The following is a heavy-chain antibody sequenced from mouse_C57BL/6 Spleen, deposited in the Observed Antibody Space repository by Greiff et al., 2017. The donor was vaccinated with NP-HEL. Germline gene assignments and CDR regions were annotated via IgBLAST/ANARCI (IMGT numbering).Heavy chain of an antibody. CDR1: GYTFTSYW. D-gene: IGHD1-1*01. CDR2: IDPSDSYT. Sequence: VQLQQPGAELVMPGASVKLSCKASGYTFTSYWMHWVKQRPGQGLEWIGEIDPSDSYTNYNQKFKGKSTLTVDKSSSTAYMQLSSLTSEDSAVYYCARWDYGSSYDAMDYWGQGTSVTVSS. J-gene: IGHJ4*01. V-gene: IGHV1-69*01. CDR3: ARWDYGSSYDAMDY.